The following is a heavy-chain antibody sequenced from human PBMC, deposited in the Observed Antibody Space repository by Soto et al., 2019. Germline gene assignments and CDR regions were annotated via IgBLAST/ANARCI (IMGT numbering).Heavy chain of an antibody. J-gene: IGHJ4*02. CDR2: IYYSGST. CDR1: GGSISSSSYY. V-gene: IGHV4-39*07. D-gene: IGHD6-19*01. Sequence: PSETLSLTCTVSGGSISSSSYYWGWIRQPPGKGLEWIGSIYYSGSTNYNPSLKSRVTISVDTSKNQFSLKLSSVTAADTAVYYCARVRGYSSGWRPLDYWGQGTLVTVSS. CDR3: ARVRGYSSGWRPLDY.